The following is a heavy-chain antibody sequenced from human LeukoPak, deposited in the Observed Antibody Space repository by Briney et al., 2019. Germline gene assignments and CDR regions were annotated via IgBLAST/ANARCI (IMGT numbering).Heavy chain of an antibody. J-gene: IGHJ6*03. CDR1: GFTFSSYG. V-gene: IGHV3-23*01. CDR2: ISGSGGST. D-gene: IGHD2-2*01. Sequence: GGSLRLSCAASGFTFSSYGMSWVRQAPGKGLEWVSAISGSGGSTYYADSVKGRFTISRDNSKNTLYLQMNSLRAEDTAVYYCAKGVESYCSSTSCYYYYYMDVWGKGTTVTISS. CDR3: AKGVESYCSSTSCYYYYYMDV.